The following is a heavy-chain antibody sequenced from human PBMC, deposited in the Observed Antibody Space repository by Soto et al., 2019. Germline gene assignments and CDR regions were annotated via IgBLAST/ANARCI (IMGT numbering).Heavy chain of an antibody. V-gene: IGHV3-48*02. CDR3: AREGGDLDYFDY. D-gene: IGHD3-16*01. CDR1: GFTVSSNY. Sequence: PVGSLRLSCVVSGFTVSSNYMSWVRQAPGKGLEWVSYISSSSSTIYYADSVKGRFTISRDNAKNSLYLQMNSLRDEDTAVYYCAREGGDLDYFDYWGQGTLVTVSS. J-gene: IGHJ4*02. CDR2: ISSSSSTI.